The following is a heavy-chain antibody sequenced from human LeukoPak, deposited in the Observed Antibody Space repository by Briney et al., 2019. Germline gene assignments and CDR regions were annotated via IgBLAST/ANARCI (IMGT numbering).Heavy chain of an antibody. V-gene: IGHV3-23*01. Sequence: GGSLRLSCAASGFTFSSYAMSWVRQAPGKGLEWVSAISGNGGSTYYADSVKGRFTISRDNSKNTLYLQMNSLRAEDTAVYYCAKGLKYYYDSSPSPGMYWGQGTLVTVSS. CDR1: GFTFSSYA. D-gene: IGHD3-22*01. CDR2: ISGNGGST. CDR3: AKGLKYYYDSSPSPGMY. J-gene: IGHJ4*02.